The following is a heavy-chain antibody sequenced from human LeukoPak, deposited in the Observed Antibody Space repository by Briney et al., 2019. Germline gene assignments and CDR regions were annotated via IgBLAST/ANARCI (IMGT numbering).Heavy chain of an antibody. J-gene: IGHJ4*02. CDR3: ARRRQQLEAIDY. V-gene: IGHV4-31*03. CDR1: GGSISSGGYY. D-gene: IGHD6-13*01. CDR2: IYYSGST. Sequence: SETLSLTCTVSGGSISSGGYYWSWIRQHPGKGLEWIGYIYYSGSTYYNPSFKSRVTISVDTSKNQLSLKLSSVTAADTAVYYCARRRQQLEAIDYWGQGTLVTVSS.